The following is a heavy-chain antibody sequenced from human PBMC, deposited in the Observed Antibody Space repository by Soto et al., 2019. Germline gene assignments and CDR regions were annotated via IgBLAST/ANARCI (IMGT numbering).Heavy chain of an antibody. CDR3: ARLGYYDILTGYFDP. CDR2: IYPGDSDT. Sequence: GESLKISCKGSGYSFTSYWIGWVRQMPGKGLEWMGIIYPGDSDTRYSPSFQGQVTISAVKSISTAYLQWSSLKASDTAMYYCARLGYYDILTGYFDPWGQGTLVTVSS. CDR1: GYSFTSYW. V-gene: IGHV5-51*01. D-gene: IGHD3-9*01. J-gene: IGHJ5*02.